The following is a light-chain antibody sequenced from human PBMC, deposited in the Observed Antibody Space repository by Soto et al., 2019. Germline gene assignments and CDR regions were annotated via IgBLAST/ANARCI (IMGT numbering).Light chain of an antibody. J-gene: IGKJ1*01. V-gene: IGKV3-20*01. CDR3: QQYGSSGT. CDR2: VAT. CDR1: QSVRNIY. Sequence: IVLTQTPGTLSLSPGERATLSCRASQSVRNIYLAWYHQKPGQAPLLLIYVATKRATGIPDRFSGSGSGTDFTLTISRLEPEDFAVYYCQQYGSSGTFGQGTKVDIK.